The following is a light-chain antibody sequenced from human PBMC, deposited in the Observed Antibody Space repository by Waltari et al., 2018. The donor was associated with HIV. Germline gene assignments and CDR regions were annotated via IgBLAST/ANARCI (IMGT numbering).Light chain of an antibody. CDR3: MQGAHWPYT. Sequence: DVVMTQSPLSLPVTLGHPASISCRSSHTLVYSDGNTYLTWLHQRPGQSPRRLIHQVSIRDSGLPDRFGGAGSGTDFTLRINRVEAEDVELYFCMQGAHWPYTFGQGTKLEI. J-gene: IGKJ2*01. CDR1: HTLVYSDGNTY. CDR2: QVS. V-gene: IGKV2-30*01.